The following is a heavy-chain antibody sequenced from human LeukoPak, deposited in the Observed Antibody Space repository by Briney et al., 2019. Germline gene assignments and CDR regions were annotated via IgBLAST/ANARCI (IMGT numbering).Heavy chain of an antibody. CDR3: ARATGYSSGWDLLYYYYYYMDV. J-gene: IGHJ6*03. V-gene: IGHV4-39*07. CDR2: IYYSGST. Sequence: PSETLSLTCTVSGVSISSSSYYWGWIRQPPGKGLEWIGSIYYSGSTYYNPSLKSRVTISVDTSKNQFSLKLSSVTAADTAVYYCARATGYSSGWDLLYYYYYYMDVWGKGTTVTVSS. D-gene: IGHD6-19*01. CDR1: GVSISSSSYY.